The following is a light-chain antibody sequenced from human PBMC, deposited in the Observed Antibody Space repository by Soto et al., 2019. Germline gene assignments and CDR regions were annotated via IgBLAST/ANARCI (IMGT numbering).Light chain of an antibody. CDR2: AAY. J-gene: IGKJ4*01. CDR3: QQYGSSPLT. Sequence: DIQMTQAPSSLSASVGDRVTITCRARQDISTYLAWYQQKPGKVPKLLISAAYTLQSGVPPRFSGSGSGTDFTLTISRLEPEDFAVYYCQQYGSSPLTFCGGTKVEIK. V-gene: IGKV1-27*01. CDR1: QDISTY.